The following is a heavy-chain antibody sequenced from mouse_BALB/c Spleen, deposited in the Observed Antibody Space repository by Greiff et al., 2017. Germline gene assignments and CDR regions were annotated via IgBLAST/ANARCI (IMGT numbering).Heavy chain of an antibody. CDR1: GFSLSTYGIG. CDR3: ARIAYYYGSSYAWFAY. D-gene: IGHD1-1*01. Sequence: QVTLKVSGPGILQPSQTLSLTCSFSGFSLSTYGIGVGWIRQPSGKGLEWLAHIWWNDNKYYNTALKSRLTISKDTSNNQVFLKIASVDTADTATYYCARIAYYYGSSYAWFAYWGQGTLVTVSA. J-gene: IGHJ3*01. CDR2: IWWNDNK. V-gene: IGHV8-11*01.